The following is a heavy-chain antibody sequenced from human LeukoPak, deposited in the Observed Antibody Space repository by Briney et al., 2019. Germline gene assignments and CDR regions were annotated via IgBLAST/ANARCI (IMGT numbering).Heavy chain of an antibody. V-gene: IGHV4-59*11. CDR2: LSYSGST. CDR1: GGVIRGHL. Sequence: SETLSLTCVVCGGVIRGHLWRWLRRPPGKGLEWIGFLSYSGSTRYNPSLQSRVRISGDRSETQFSRRLTYVTAADTAVYSRAQLAKTDSSGGPGTFDVWGQGTVVIVSS. J-gene: IGHJ3*01. D-gene: IGHD6-25*01. CDR3: AQLAKTDSSGGPGTFDV.